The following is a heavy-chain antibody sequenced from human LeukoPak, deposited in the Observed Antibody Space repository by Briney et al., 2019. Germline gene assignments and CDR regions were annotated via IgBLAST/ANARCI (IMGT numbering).Heavy chain of an antibody. D-gene: IGHD7-27*01. CDR1: GFTFSSYA. CDR2: ITGSGGST. CDR3: AKDSVRFTGDLYYFNY. J-gene: IGHJ4*02. Sequence: GRSLRLSCAASGFTFSSYAMSWVRQAPGKGLEWVSDITGSGGSTNYADSVKGRFTISRDNSKNTVYLQMNSLKVEDTAVYYCAKDSVRFTGDLYYFNYWGQGTLVTVSS. V-gene: IGHV3-23*01.